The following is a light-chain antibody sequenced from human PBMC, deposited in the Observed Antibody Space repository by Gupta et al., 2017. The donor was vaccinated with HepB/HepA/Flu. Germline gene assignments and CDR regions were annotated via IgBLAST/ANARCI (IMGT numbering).Light chain of an antibody. CDR3: QQSSSAPFT. CDR2: ASS. J-gene: IGKJ3*01. CDR1: QSIYTY. V-gene: IGKV1-39*01. Sequence: IXMXXXPXXXSAXXGDRVTITCRASQSIYTYLNWYQQKPGKAPKLLIYASSNLQNGVPSRFSGSGSGTDFTPAISSLQPEDFATYYCQQSSSAPFTFGPGTKVDIK.